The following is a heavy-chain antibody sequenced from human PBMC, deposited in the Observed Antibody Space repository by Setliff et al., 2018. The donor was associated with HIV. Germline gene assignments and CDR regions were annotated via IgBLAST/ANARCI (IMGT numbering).Heavy chain of an antibody. CDR1: GYTFTSYG. J-gene: IGHJ4*02. V-gene: IGHV1-69*04. CDR3: ATPYITGSLAGHFDN. Sequence: ASVKVSCKASGYTFTSYGITWVRQAPGQGLEWMGRIVPILGITNYAQGFQGRVTIIADKSTSTAYMELNSLTSEDTAMYYCATPYITGSLAGHFDNWGQGTLVTVSS. D-gene: IGHD1-20*01. CDR2: IVPILGIT.